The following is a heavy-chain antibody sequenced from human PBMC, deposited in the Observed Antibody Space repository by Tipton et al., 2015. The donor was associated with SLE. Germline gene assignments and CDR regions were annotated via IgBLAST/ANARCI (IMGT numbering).Heavy chain of an antibody. CDR1: GGSISSGSYY. Sequence: TLSLTCTVSGGSISSGSYYWSWIRQPAGKGLEWIGYIYTSGSTNYNPSLKSRVTISVDTSKNQFSLKLSSVTAADTAVYYCARDGESIAASGSHFDYWGQGTLVTVSS. CDR3: ARDGESIAASGSHFDY. J-gene: IGHJ4*02. V-gene: IGHV4-61*09. D-gene: IGHD6-6*01. CDR2: IYTSGST.